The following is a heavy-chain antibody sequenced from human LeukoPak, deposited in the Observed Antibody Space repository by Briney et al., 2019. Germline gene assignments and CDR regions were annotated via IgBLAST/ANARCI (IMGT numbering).Heavy chain of an antibody. J-gene: IGHJ4*02. CDR3: AREVCSSTSCYLFFDY. Sequence: ASVKVSCKASGYTFTSYGISWVRQAPGQGLEWMGWISAYNGNTNYAQKLQGRVTMTTDTSTSTAYMELRSLRSDDTAVYYCAREVCSSTSCYLFFDYWGQGTLVTVSS. CDR1: GYTFTSYG. D-gene: IGHD2-2*01. V-gene: IGHV1-18*01. CDR2: ISAYNGNT.